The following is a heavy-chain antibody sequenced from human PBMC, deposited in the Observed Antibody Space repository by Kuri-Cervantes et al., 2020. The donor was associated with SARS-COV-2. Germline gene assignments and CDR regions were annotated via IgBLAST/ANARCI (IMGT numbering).Heavy chain of an antibody. CDR3: ARNWLGYCSGGSCRYYYYYMDV. V-gene: IGHV1-18*01. J-gene: IGHJ6*03. CDR1: GYTFTSYG. CDR2: ISAYNGNT. D-gene: IGHD2-15*01. Sequence: ASMKVSCKASGYTFTSYGISWVRQAPGQGLEWMGWISAYNGNTNYAQKLQGRVTMTTDTSTSTAYMELRSLRSDDTAVYYCARNWLGYCSGGSCRYYYYYMDVWGKGTTVTVSS.